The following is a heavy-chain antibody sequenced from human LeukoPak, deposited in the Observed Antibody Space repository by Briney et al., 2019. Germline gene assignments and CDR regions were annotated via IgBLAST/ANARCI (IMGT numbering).Heavy chain of an antibody. Sequence: RSGGSLRLSCAASGFTFDDYGMSWVRQAPGKGLEWVSGINWNGGSTGYADSVKGRFTISRDNSKNTLYLQMNSLRAEDTAVYYCAKSFGPVIAAAGTGADWGQGTLVTVSS. J-gene: IGHJ4*02. CDR3: AKSFGPVIAAAGTGAD. CDR2: INWNGGST. D-gene: IGHD6-13*01. V-gene: IGHV3-20*04. CDR1: GFTFDDYG.